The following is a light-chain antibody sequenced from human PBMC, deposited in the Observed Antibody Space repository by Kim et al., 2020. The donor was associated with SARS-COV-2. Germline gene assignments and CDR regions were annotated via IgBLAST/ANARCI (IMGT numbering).Light chain of an antibody. CDR3: QQYADWHLT. CDR2: GAS. Sequence: EIVMTQSPATLSVSPGERATLSCRASQNVGSAFAWYQHQPGQAPRLLISGASTRATGIPGRFSGSRSGTEFTLTISSLQSEDFTVYYCQQYADWHLTFGGGTKVDIK. CDR1: QNVGSA. V-gene: IGKV3-15*01. J-gene: IGKJ4*01.